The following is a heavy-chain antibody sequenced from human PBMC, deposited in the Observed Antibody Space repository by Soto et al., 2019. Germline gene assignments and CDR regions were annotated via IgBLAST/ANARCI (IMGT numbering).Heavy chain of an antibody. CDR3: ARGRGESDA. J-gene: IGHJ5*02. CDR1: GASLSDNY. CDR2: INHSGNT. D-gene: IGHD2-21*01. V-gene: IGHV4-34*01. Sequence: KPSETLSLTCAVYGASLSDNYCNWLRQPPGKGLEWIGEINHSGNTNYNPSLRSRVTISIDTSKNRLSLNLRSVSAADTAVYYCARGRGESDAWRQGTPVTVSS.